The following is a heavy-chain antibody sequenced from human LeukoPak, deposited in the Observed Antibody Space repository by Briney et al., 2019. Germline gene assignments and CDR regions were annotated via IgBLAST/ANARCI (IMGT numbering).Heavy chain of an antibody. CDR2: MSAGGENT. CDR1: GFIFSSYG. Sequence: GGSLRLSCRASGFIFSSYGMAWVRQAPGKGLEWVSTMSAGGENTHYADSVNGRFTISRDNSKDILYLEMYSLRVEDTAVYYCTKDAGPTFKWFDPWGQGTRVTVSS. D-gene: IGHD1-14*01. CDR3: TKDAGPTFKWFDP. J-gene: IGHJ5*02. V-gene: IGHV3-23*01.